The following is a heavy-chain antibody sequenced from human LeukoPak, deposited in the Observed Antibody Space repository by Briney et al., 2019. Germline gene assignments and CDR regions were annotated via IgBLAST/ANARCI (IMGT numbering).Heavy chain of an antibody. D-gene: IGHD5/OR15-5a*01. V-gene: IGHV3-48*02. CDR1: GFTFSSYS. Sequence: GGSLRLSCAASGFTFSSYSMNWVRQAPGKGLEWVSYISSTSSTIYYADSVKGRFTISRDNAKNSLFLQVNSLRDDDTAVYFYARDYFWVYDYWGQGTLVTVSS. J-gene: IGHJ4*02. CDR2: ISSTSSTI. CDR3: ARDYFWVYDY.